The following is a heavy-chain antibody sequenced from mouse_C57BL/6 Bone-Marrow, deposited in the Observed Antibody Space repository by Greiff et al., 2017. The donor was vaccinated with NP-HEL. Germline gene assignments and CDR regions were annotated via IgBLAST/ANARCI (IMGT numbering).Heavy chain of an antibody. CDR1: GFTFSDYG. Sequence: EVKLMESGGGLVKPGGSLKLSCAASGFTFSDYGMHWVRQAPEKGLEWVAYISSGSSTIYYADTVKGRFTFSIDNAKNTLFLQMTSLRSEDTAMYYCARNYYPYAMDYWGQGTSVTVSS. CDR2: ISSGSSTI. V-gene: IGHV5-17*01. J-gene: IGHJ4*01. CDR3: ARNYYPYAMDY. D-gene: IGHD1-1*01.